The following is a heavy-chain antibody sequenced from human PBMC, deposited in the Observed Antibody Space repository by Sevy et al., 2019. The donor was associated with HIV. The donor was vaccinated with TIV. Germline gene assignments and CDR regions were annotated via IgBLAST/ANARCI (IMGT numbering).Heavy chain of an antibody. J-gene: IGHJ4*02. CDR1: GFTFGSYW. V-gene: IGHV3-74*01. Sequence: GGSLRLSCSASGFTFGSYWMHWVRQAPGKGLAWISGVNSDGSSTNYADSVKGRFTMSRDSAKNTLYLQMNSLRVEDTAVYFCVAANTWEDYWGQGTLVTVSS. CDR3: VAANTWEDY. D-gene: IGHD1-26*01. CDR2: VNSDGSST.